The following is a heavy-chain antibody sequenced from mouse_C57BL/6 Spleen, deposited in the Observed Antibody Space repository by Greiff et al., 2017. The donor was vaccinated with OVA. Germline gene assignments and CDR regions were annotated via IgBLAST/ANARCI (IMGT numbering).Heavy chain of an antibody. CDR1: GYTFTSYW. V-gene: IGHV1-74*01. Sequence: VKLQQPGAELVKPGASVKVSCKASGYTFTSYWMHWVKQRPGQGLEWIGRIHPSDSDPNYTQKFKGKATLTVDQSSSTAYMQLSSLTSDDSAVYYCAAYYFYFDYWGQGTTLTVSS. J-gene: IGHJ2*01. CDR3: AAYYFYFDY. CDR2: IHPSDSDP. D-gene: IGHD1-1*02.